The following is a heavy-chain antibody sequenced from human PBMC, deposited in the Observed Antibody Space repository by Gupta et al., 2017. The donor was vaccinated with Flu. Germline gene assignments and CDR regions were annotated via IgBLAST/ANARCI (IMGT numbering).Heavy chain of an antibody. Sequence: QVQLVASGGGVVPPGASLRTSCAVPGFSFGCCGLHWVRQAPGKGLEWVAIIWYDGSNKYYADSVKGRFTISRDNSKNTVFVQMNSLRAEDTAVYYCARGGQYQLSRENYWGQGTLVTVSS. J-gene: IGHJ4*02. D-gene: IGHD2-2*01. CDR2: IWYDGSNK. V-gene: IGHV3-33*08. CDR1: GFSFGCCG. CDR3: ARGGQYQLSRENY.